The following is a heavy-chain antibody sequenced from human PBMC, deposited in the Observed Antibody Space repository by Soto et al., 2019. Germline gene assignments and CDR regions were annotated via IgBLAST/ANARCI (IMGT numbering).Heavy chain of an antibody. D-gene: IGHD3-22*01. CDR2: LYYGRSA. V-gene: IGHV4-59*08. CDR3: ARSYYDSTGFAVDP. CDR1: GDSISSYY. J-gene: IGHJ5*02. Sequence: SETLSLTCAVSGDSISSYYCMWIRRPPGKGLESIGYLYYGRSANYNPSLKSRVTLSVETSKNQFSMKVTSVTASDTAVYYCARSYYDSTGFAVDPWGQGTLVTVSS.